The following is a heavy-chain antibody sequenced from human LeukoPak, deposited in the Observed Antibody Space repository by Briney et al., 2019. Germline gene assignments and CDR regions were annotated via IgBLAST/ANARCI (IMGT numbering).Heavy chain of an antibody. Sequence: GGSLRLSCAASGFTFSNYWMHWVRQAPGKGLVWVSRINSDGSSTTSADSVKGRFTISRDSAKTSLFLQMNSLRDEDTAVYYCARAYSSSSGRDAFDSWGLGTLVTVSS. CDR3: ARAYSSSSGRDAFDS. CDR2: INSDGSST. V-gene: IGHV3-74*01. CDR1: GFTFSNYW. D-gene: IGHD6-6*01. J-gene: IGHJ3*02.